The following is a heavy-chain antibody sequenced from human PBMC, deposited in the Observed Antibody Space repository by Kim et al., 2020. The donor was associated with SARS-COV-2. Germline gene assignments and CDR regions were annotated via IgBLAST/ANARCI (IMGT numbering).Heavy chain of an antibody. CDR2: ISHRGST. V-gene: IGHV4-39*01. J-gene: IGHJ5*02. Sequence: SETLSLTCTVSGGSISSSNYYWGWIRQTPGKGLEWIGSISHRGSTYYNPSLKSRVTISVDTSQTQFSLKLSSVTAADTALYYCARLSYYYGSGSYRWSDPWGQGTLVTVSS. CDR3: ARLSYYYGSGSYRWSDP. CDR1: GGSISSSNYY. D-gene: IGHD3-10*01.